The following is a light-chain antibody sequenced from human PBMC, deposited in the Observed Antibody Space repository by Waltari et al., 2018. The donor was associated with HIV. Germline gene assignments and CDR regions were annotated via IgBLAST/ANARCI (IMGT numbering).Light chain of an antibody. Sequence: QSALTQPPSASGSPGQSVTISCTGISSDAGDDNYVSWYQQSPGKAPKFIIYEVNKRHAGVPDRFAGSKSGNTASLTVSGLQADDEADYYCSSYAGSSTWVFGGGTKLTVL. J-gene: IGLJ3*02. CDR3: SSYAGSSTWV. CDR2: EVN. V-gene: IGLV2-8*01. CDR1: SSDAGDDNY.